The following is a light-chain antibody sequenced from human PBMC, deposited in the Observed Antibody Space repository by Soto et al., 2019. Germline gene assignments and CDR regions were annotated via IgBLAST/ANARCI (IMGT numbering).Light chain of an antibody. CDR2: EVV. V-gene: IGLV2-8*01. Sequence: QSALTQPPSASGSPGQSVTISCTGTKNDIGVYDFVSWYQHHPGKAPRLIIYEVVQRPSGVPDRFAGSKAGNSASLTASGLQAADEADYFCNSYAGSNTYVFGSGTKLTVL. CDR1: KNDIGVYDF. J-gene: IGLJ1*01. CDR3: NSYAGSNTYV.